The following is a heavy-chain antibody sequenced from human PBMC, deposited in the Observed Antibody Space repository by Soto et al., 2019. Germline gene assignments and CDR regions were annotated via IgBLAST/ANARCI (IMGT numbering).Heavy chain of an antibody. J-gene: IGHJ4*02. CDR1: GVTISSDSYH. V-gene: IGHV4-31*11. CDR2: ISSRGRT. CDR3: ARYRFTATWSKFDY. D-gene: IGHD3-16*02. Sequence: QVYLQESGPGLVRSSQTLSLYCAVSGVTISSDSYHWSWIRQRPGKGLEWVGFISSRGRTYYNPPLKSRITMSADTSKSQFSLHLTSVTAADTAMYFCARYRFTATWSKFDYWGQGSLVTVSS.